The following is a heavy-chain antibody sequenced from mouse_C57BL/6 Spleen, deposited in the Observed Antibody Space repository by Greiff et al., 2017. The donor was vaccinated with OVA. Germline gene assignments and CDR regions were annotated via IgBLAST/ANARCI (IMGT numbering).Heavy chain of an antibody. J-gene: IGHJ4*01. D-gene: IGHD1-1*01. CDR2: ISDGGSYT. CDR3: ARDRGSSYEGYYAMDY. V-gene: IGHV5-4*01. CDR1: GFTFSSYA. Sequence: EVNVVESGGGLVKPGGSLKLSCAASGFTFSSYAMSWVRQTPEQRLEWVATISDGGSYTYYPDNVKGRFTITRDNAKNNLYLQMSHLKSEDTAMYYGARDRGSSYEGYYAMDYWGQGTSVTVSS.